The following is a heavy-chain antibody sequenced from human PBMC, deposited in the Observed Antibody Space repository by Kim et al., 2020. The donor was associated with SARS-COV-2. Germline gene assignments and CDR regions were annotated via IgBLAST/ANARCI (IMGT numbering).Heavy chain of an antibody. D-gene: IGHD3-10*01. CDR3: VIWFGELG. V-gene: IGHV3-23*01. J-gene: IGHJ4*02. CDR2: GSST. Sequence: GSSTYYADAVKGRFTISRDNPKNTLYLQMNSLRAEDTAVYYCVIWFGELGWGQGTLVTVSS.